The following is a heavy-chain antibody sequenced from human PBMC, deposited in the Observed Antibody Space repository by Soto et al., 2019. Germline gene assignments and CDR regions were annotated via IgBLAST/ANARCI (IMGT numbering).Heavy chain of an antibody. CDR2: ISAYNGNT. V-gene: IGHV1-18*01. D-gene: IGHD1-26*01. CDR3: ARDAAVGLFDY. J-gene: IGHJ4*02. CDR1: GYTLTSYG. Sequence: QVQLVQSGTEVKKRGASVKVSCKASGYTLTSYGIRWVRQAPVQGLEWMGWISAYNGNTSYAQKLQGRVTMTTDTSTSTAYMELRSLRSDDTAVYYCARDAAVGLFDYWGQGTLVTVSS.